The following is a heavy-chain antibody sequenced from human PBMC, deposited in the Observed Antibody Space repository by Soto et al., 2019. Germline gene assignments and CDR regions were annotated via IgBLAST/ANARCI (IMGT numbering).Heavy chain of an antibody. V-gene: IGHV4-34*01. CDR3: ASRRPSRVAARPLYYFDY. CDR2: INHSGST. J-gene: IGHJ4*02. CDR1: GGSFSGYY. Sequence: PSETLSLTCAVYGGSFSGYYWSWIRQPPGKGLEWIGEINHSGSTNYNPSLKSRVTISVDTSKNQFSLKLSSVTAADTAVYYCASRRPSRVAARPLYYFDYWGQGTLVTAPQ. D-gene: IGHD6-6*01.